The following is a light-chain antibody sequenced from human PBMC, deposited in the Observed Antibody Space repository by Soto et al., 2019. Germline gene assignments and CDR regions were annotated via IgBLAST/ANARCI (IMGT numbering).Light chain of an antibody. J-gene: IGLJ1*01. CDR3: SSFTSSITYV. Sequence: QSALTQPASVFGSPGQSITISCTGTSSDVGGYNSVSWYRQDPGKAPKLIIYDVTNRPSGVSNRFSGSKSGNTASLTISGLQAEDEADYHCSSFTSSITYVFGTGTKLTVL. V-gene: IGLV2-14*01. CDR2: DVT. CDR1: SSDVGGYNS.